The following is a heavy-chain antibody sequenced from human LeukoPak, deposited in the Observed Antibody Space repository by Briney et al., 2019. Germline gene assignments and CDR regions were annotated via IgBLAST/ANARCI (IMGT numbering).Heavy chain of an antibody. Sequence: GGSLRLSCAASVFTFSSYSMNWVRRAPGKGLEWVSPITSDSSDIYYADSLKGRFTISRDNAKTTLYLQMNSLRAEDTAVYYCARALHGRYCSSASCYRGGPFDFWGQGTLVTVSS. CDR1: VFTFSSYS. D-gene: IGHD2-2*02. CDR2: ITSDSSDI. V-gene: IGHV3-21*01. CDR3: ARALHGRYCSSASCYRGGPFDF. J-gene: IGHJ4*02.